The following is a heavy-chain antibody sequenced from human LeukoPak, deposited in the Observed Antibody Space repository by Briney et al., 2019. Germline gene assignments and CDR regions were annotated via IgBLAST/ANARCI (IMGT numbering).Heavy chain of an antibody. D-gene: IGHD4-17*01. V-gene: IGHV7-4-1*02. CDR1: GYTFTSYA. CDR2: INTNTGNP. J-gene: IGHJ6*02. Sequence: ASVKVSCKASGYTFTSYAMNWVRQAPGQGLEWMGWINTNTGNPTYAQGFTGRFVFSLDTSVSTAYLQISSLKAEDTAVYYCARDGSIGTVTTNYYYGMGVWGQGTTVTVSS. CDR3: ARDGSIGTVTTNYYYGMGV.